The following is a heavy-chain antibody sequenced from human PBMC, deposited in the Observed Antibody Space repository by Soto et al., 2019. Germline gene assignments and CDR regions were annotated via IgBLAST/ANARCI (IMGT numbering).Heavy chain of an antibody. CDR2: VDPTDSYS. V-gene: IGHV5-10-1*01. J-gene: IGHJ4*02. D-gene: IGHD3-3*01. CDR3: ARGGVSTRTFDY. CDR1: GYSFTNYW. Sequence: PGESLNISCKGSGYSFTNYWLTWVRQMPGKGLEWLGRVDPTDSYSNYSPSFQGHVTISADKSISTAYLQWSSLRASDTAMYYCARGGVSTRTFDYWGQGTPVTVSS.